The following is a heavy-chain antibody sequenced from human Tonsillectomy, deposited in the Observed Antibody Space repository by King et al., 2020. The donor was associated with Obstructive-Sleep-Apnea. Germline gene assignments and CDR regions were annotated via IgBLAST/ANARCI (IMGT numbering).Heavy chain of an antibody. D-gene: IGHD4-17*01. CDR1: GYSFINHW. J-gene: IGHJ4*02. V-gene: IGHV5-51*01. CDR2: IYPGDSDT. CDR3: ARLRRDYGDYIFTGVCDR. Sequence: QLVQSGAEVKKPGESLKISCKGSGYSFINHWIAWVRQMPGKGLEWMGMIYPGDSDTRYSPSFQGQVTISADKSISTVYLQWSSLKASDTAMYYCARLRRDYGDYIFTGVCDRWGQGTLVTVSS.